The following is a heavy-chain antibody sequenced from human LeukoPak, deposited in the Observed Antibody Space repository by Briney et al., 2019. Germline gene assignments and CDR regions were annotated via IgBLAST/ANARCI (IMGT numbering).Heavy chain of an antibody. CDR2: INHSGST. V-gene: IGHV4-34*01. D-gene: IGHD6-19*01. Sequence: SETLSLTCAVYGGSFSGYYWSWIRQPPGKGLEWIGEINHSGSTNYNPSLKSRVTISVDTSKNQFSLKLSSVTAADTAVYYRARDSGWYAWYFDLWGRGTLVTVSS. J-gene: IGHJ2*01. CDR1: GGSFSGYY. CDR3: ARDSGWYAWYFDL.